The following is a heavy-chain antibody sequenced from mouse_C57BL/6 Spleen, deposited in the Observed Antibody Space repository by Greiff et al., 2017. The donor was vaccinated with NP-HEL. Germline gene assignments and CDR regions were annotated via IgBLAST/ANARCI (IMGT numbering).Heavy chain of an antibody. CDR2: IYPGDGDT. D-gene: IGHD1-1*01. V-gene: IGHV1-82*01. CDR1: GYAFSSSW. Sequence: QVQLQQSGPELVKPGASVKISCKASGYAFSSSWMNWVKQRPGKGLEWIGRIYPGDGDTKYNGKFKGKATLTADKSSSTAYMQLSSLTSEDSAVYVCARERDYYGSSSPFDYWGQGTTLTVSS. J-gene: IGHJ2*01. CDR3: ARERDYYGSSSPFDY.